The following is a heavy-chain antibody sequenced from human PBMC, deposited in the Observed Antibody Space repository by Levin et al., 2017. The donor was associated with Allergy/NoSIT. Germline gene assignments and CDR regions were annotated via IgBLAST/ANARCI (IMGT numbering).Heavy chain of an antibody. CDR1: GFTFSSYW. Sequence: ASVKVSCAASGFTFSSYWMSWVRQAPGKGLEWVANIKQDGSEKYYVDSVKGRFTISRDNAKNSLYLQMNSLRAEDTAVYYCARARIQLWFSPTFDYWGQGTLVTVSS. CDR2: IKQDGSEK. J-gene: IGHJ4*02. D-gene: IGHD5-18*01. CDR3: ARARIQLWFSPTFDY. V-gene: IGHV3-7*01.